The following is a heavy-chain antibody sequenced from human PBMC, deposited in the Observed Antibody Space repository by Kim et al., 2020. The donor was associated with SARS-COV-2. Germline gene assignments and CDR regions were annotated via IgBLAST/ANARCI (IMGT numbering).Heavy chain of an antibody. CDR2: ISGSGGST. V-gene: IGHV3-23*01. Sequence: GGSLRLSCAASGFTFSSYAMSWVRQAPGKGLEWVSAISGSGGSTYYADSVKGRFTISRDNSKNTLYLQMNSLRAEDTAVYYCAKNPRYCSGGSCYSGMDVWGQGTTVTVSS. CDR1: GFTFSSYA. CDR3: AKNPRYCSGGSCYSGMDV. J-gene: IGHJ6*02. D-gene: IGHD2-15*01.